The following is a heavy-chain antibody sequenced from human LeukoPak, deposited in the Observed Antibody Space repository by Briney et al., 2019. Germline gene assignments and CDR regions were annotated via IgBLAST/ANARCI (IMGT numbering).Heavy chain of an antibody. Sequence: PSQTLSLTCTVSGGSISSGSYYWSWIRQPAGKGLEWIGRIYTSGSTNYNPSPKSRVTISVDTSKNQFSLKLSSVTAADTAVYYCTRLHYDVLTGPFDYWGQGTLVTVSS. V-gene: IGHV4-61*02. D-gene: IGHD3-9*01. CDR3: TRLHYDVLTGPFDY. J-gene: IGHJ4*02. CDR1: GGSISSGSYY. CDR2: IYTSGST.